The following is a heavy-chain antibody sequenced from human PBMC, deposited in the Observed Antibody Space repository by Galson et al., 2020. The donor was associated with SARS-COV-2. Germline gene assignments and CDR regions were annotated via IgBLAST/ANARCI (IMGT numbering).Heavy chain of an antibody. Sequence: GESLKISCKGSGYIFTGYWIGWVRQMPGKGLEWMGIIYPYDSDTRYSPSFQGQVTISADESISTAYLQWGSLKASDTAIYYCARTLHYGDTYVFDIWGQGTMVTVSS. D-gene: IGHD4-17*01. V-gene: IGHV5-51*01. J-gene: IGHJ3*02. CDR1: GYIFTGYW. CDR2: IYPYDSDT. CDR3: ARTLHYGDTYVFDI.